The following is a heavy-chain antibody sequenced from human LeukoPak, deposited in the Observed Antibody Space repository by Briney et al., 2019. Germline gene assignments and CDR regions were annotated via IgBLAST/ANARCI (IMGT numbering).Heavy chain of an antibody. CDR3: ASLYSSSSRYYYYGMDV. CDR1: GFTFSSYS. Sequence: PGGSLRLSCAASGFTFSSYSMNWVRQAPGKGLEWVSSISSSSYIYYADSVKGRFTISRDNAKNSLYLQMNSLRAEDTAVYYCASLYSSSSRYYYYGMDVWGQGTTVTVSS. V-gene: IGHV3-21*01. CDR2: ISSSSYI. J-gene: IGHJ6*02. D-gene: IGHD6-6*01.